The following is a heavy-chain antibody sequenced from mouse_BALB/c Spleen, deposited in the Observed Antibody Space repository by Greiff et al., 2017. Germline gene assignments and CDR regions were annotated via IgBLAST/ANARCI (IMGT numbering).Heavy chain of an antibody. Sequence: QVQLQQSGAELVKPGASVKLSCKASGYTFTSYYMYWVKQRPGQGLEWIGEINPSNGGTNFNEKFKSKATLTVDKSSSPAYMQLSSLTSDDSAVYYCTRGRKYGNYDWYFDVGGAGTTVTVSS. J-gene: IGHJ1*01. V-gene: IGHV1S81*02. D-gene: IGHD2-10*02. CDR1: GYTFTSYY. CDR2: INPSNGGT. CDR3: TRGRKYGNYDWYFDV.